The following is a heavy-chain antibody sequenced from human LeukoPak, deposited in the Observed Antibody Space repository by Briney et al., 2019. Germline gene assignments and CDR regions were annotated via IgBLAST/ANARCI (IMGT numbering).Heavy chain of an antibody. J-gene: IGHJ6*02. CDR2: IYYSGST. V-gene: IGHV4-31*03. D-gene: IGHD2-2*01. CDR3: ARDIVVVPAASGPYGMDV. CDR1: GASINTDNY. Sequence: SETLSLTCTVSGASINTDNYWSWIRQHPGKGLEWIGYIYYSGSTYYNPSLRSRVTISVDTSKNLFSLKLSSVTAADTAVYYCARDIVVVPAASGPYGMDVWGQGTTVTVSS.